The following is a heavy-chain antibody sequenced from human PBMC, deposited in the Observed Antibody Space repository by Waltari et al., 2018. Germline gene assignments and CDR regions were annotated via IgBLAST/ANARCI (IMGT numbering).Heavy chain of an antibody. Sequence: QLQLQESGPGLVKPSETLSLTCTVSGDSISTTSNYWGWIRQDPGKGLEWVGFIHSSGSTYYNPSLKSRVTLSGETSKNQFSLRLTSVTAADTAVYYCARPANFYYDRGGYDYWGQGALVTVSS. CDR3: ARPANFYYDRGGYDY. D-gene: IGHD3-22*01. CDR2: IHSSGST. V-gene: IGHV4-39*01. J-gene: IGHJ4*02. CDR1: GDSISTTSNY.